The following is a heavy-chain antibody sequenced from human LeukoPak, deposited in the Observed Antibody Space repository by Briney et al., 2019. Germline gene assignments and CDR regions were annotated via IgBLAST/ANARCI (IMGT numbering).Heavy chain of an antibody. Sequence: GASVKVSCKVSGYTLTELSMHWVRQAPGKGLEWMGSFDPEDGETIYAQKFQGRVTMTRNTSISTAYMELSSLRSEDTAVYYCARAKSEFDPWGQGTLVTVSS. CDR2: FDPEDGET. V-gene: IGHV1-24*01. CDR1: GYTLTELS. J-gene: IGHJ5*02. CDR3: ARAKSEFDP.